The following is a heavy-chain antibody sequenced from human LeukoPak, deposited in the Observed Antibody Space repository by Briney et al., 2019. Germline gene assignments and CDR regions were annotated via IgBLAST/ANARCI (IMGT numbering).Heavy chain of an antibody. CDR3: ARGRVWNYVSGRFDP. D-gene: IGHD1-7*01. CDR1: GYTFTSYD. J-gene: IGHJ5*02. Sequence: GASVKVSCKASGYTFTSYDNNWVRQATGQGLEWMGWMNPNSGNTGYAQKFQGRVTMTRNTSISTAYMELSSLRSEDTVVYYCARGRVWNYVSGRFDPWGQGTLVTVSS. V-gene: IGHV1-8*01. CDR2: MNPNSGNT.